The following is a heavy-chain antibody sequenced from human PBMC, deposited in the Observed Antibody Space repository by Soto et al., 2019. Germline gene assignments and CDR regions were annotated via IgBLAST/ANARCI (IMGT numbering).Heavy chain of an antibody. V-gene: IGHV4-59*08. CDR2: IYYSGST. Sequence: ETLSLTCTVSGGSISSYYWSWIRQPPGKGLEWIGYIYYSGSTNYNPSLKSRVTISVDTSKNQFSLKLSSVTAADTAVYYCASYHGDYGIDYWGQGTLVTVSS. J-gene: IGHJ4*02. CDR1: GGSISSYY. D-gene: IGHD4-17*01. CDR3: ASYHGDYGIDY.